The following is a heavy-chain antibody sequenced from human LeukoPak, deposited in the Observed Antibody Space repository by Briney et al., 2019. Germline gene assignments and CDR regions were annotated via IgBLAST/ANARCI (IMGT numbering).Heavy chain of an antibody. J-gene: IGHJ4*02. Sequence: SETLSLTCTVAGGSISSYYWSWIRQPPGKGLEWIGYIYYSGSTNYNPSLKTRVTISVDTSKNQFSLKLSSVTAADTAVYYCARGDDYGDYAVYWGQGTLVTVSS. V-gene: IGHV4-59*01. D-gene: IGHD4-17*01. CDR1: GGSISSYY. CDR2: IYYSGST. CDR3: ARGDDYGDYAVY.